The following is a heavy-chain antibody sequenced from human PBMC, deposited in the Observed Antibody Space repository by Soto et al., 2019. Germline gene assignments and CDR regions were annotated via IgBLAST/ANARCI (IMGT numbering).Heavy chain of an antibody. CDR1: GFSLTTRGVG. CDR3: AHIPNYYQYDWLDP. J-gene: IGHJ5*02. V-gene: IGHV2-5*02. CDR2: IYWDDDK. Sequence: SGPTLVNPTQTLTLTCTFSGFSLTTRGVGVGWIRQPPGKALECLALIYWDDDKRYSPSLQSRLSITKDTSKNQVVLTMTNVDPVDTATYYCAHIPNYYQYDWLDPWGQGILVTVSS. D-gene: IGHD3-16*01.